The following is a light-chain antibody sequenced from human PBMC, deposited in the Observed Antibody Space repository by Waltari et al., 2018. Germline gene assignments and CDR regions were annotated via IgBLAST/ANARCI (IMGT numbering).Light chain of an antibody. J-gene: IGKJ1*01. CDR3: QQYNNWPPWT. V-gene: IGKV3-15*01. Sequence: EIVMTQSPLTLSVSPGERATLSCTANQSVSSNLAWYQQKPGQAPRLLICGASTRATGIPARFSGSGSGTEFTLTISSLQSEDFAVYYCQQYNNWPPWTFGQGTKVEIK. CDR2: GAS. CDR1: QSVSSN.